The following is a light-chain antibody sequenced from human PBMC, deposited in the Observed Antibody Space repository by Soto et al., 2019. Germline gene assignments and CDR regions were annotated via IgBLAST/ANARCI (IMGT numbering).Light chain of an antibody. CDR1: QRVSGN. V-gene: IGKV3D-15*01. J-gene: IGKJ1*01. CDR2: GAS. CDR3: QYCNTPPLT. Sequence: EIVMTQSPATLSLSPGERATLACRASQRVSGNLAWYHQKPGQAPRLLIYGASTRATGIPARFSGSGSGTAVSPTISSRQHAEDCAYYYYQYCNTPPLTFGQGTKVDIK.